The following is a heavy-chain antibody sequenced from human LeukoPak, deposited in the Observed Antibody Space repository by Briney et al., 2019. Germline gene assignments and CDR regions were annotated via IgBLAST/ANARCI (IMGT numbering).Heavy chain of an antibody. CDR1: GGTFSSYA. Sequence: SVKVSCKASGGTFSSYAISWVRQAPGQGLEWMGGIIPIFGTANYAQKFQGRVTITTDESTSTAYMELSSLRSEGTAVYYCATGGVGPIVVVPAAYYSDYWGQGTLVTVSS. J-gene: IGHJ4*02. V-gene: IGHV1-69*05. CDR2: IIPIFGTA. D-gene: IGHD2-2*01. CDR3: ATGGVGPIVVVPAAYYSDY.